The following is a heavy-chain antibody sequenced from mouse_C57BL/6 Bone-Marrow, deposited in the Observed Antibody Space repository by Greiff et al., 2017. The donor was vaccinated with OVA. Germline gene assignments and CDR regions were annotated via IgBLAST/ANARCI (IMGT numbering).Heavy chain of an antibody. Sequence: QVQLKESGAELARPGASVKLSCKASGYTFTSYGISWVKQRTGQGLEWIGEIYPRSGNTYYNEKFKGKATLTADKSSSTAYMELRSLTSEDSAVYFCARRRGPPLYAMDYWGQGTSVTVSS. CDR2: IYPRSGNT. CDR3: ARRRGPPLYAMDY. CDR1: GYTFTSYG. J-gene: IGHJ4*01. D-gene: IGHD6-1*01. V-gene: IGHV1-81*01.